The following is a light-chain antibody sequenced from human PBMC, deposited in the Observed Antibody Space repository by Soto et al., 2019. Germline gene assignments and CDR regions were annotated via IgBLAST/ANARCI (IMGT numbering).Light chain of an antibody. CDR2: DAS. CDR1: QSISNY. Sequence: DIQMTQSPSSLSASVGDRVTITCRASQSISNYLNWYQQKPGKAPNLLIYDASSLLSGVPSRFSGSGSGTDFTLTISSLQPEDFATYFCQQTYNTPITFGQGTRLEIK. V-gene: IGKV1-39*01. J-gene: IGKJ5*01. CDR3: QQTYNTPIT.